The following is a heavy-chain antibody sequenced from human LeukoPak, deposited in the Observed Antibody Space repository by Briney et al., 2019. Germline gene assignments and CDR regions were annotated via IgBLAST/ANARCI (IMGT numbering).Heavy chain of an antibody. Sequence: SETLSLTCTVSGYSISSGYYWGWIRQPPGKGLEWIGSIYHSGSTYYNPSLKSRVTISVDTSKNQFSLKLSSVTAADTAVYYCARVKSSTTLWDYYYYMDVWGKGTTVTVSS. D-gene: IGHD2-2*01. J-gene: IGHJ6*03. CDR3: ARVKSSTTLWDYYYYMDV. CDR2: IYHSGST. CDR1: GYSISSGYY. V-gene: IGHV4-38-2*02.